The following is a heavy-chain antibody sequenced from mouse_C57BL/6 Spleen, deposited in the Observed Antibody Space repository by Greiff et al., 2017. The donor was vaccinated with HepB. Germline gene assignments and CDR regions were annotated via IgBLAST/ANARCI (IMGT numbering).Heavy chain of an antibody. V-gene: IGHV1-82*01. CDR3: ARAYYSNYYFDY. CDR2: IYPGDGDT. CDR1: GYAFSSSW. J-gene: IGHJ2*01. D-gene: IGHD2-5*01. Sequence: VKLQESGPELVKPGASMKISCKASGYAFSSSWMNWVKQRPGKGLEWIGRIYPGDGDTNYNGKFKGKATLTADKSSSTAYMQLSSLTSEDSAVYFCARAYYSNYYFDYWGQGTTLTVSS.